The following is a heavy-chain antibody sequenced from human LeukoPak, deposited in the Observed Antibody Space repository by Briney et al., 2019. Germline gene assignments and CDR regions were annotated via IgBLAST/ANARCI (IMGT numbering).Heavy chain of an antibody. D-gene: IGHD2-8*01. J-gene: IGHJ6*03. CDR2: INSDGSST. Sequence: GGPLRLSCAVSGFTFSRYWMHWVRQAPGKGLVWVSRINSDGSSTSYADSVKGRFTISRHKAKITLYPQMNSVRPEATAVYYWARVYGYGILTLKYYYYYMDVWGKGTTVTVSS. V-gene: IGHV3-74*01. CDR1: GFTFSRYW. CDR3: ARVYGYGILTLKYYYYYMDV.